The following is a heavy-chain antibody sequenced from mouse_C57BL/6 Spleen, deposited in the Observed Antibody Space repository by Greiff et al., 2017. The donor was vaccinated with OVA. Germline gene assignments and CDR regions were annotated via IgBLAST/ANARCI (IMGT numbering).Heavy chain of an antibody. J-gene: IGHJ2*01. Sequence: VQLQQSGAELVKPGASVKMSCKASGYTFTTYPIEWMKQTHGKSLEWIGNFHPYNDDTKYNEKFKGKATLTVEKSSSTVYLELSRLTSDDSAVYYCASGYYYGSSLHFDYWGQGTTLTVSS. V-gene: IGHV1-47*01. CDR2: FHPYNDDT. CDR1: GYTFTTYP. D-gene: IGHD1-1*01. CDR3: ASGYYYGSSLHFDY.